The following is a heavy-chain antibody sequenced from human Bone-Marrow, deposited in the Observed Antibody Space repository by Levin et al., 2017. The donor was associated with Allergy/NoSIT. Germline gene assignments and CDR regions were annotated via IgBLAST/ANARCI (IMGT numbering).Heavy chain of an antibody. CDR1: GFSFDDYA. V-gene: IGHV3-43D*04. CDR3: AKDFRYCSGNACYADYGMDV. CDR2: ISRDGGRI. J-gene: IGHJ6*02. D-gene: IGHD2-15*01. Sequence: GGSLRLSCAASGFSFDDYAMHWVRQAPGKGLEWVSLISRDGGRIYYSDSVRGRFTISRDNSKDSLYLQMNSLTPEDSALYYCAKDFRYCSGNACYADYGMDVWGQGTTVTASS.